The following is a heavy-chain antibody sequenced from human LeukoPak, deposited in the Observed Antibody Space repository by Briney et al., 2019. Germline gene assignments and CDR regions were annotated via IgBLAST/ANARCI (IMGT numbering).Heavy chain of an antibody. CDR2: ISAYNGNT. V-gene: IGHV1-18*04. Sequence: GASVKVSCKASGYTFTTYGISWVRQAPGQGLEWIGWISAYNGNTNYAQKLQGRVTMTTDTSTNTAYMELRSLSSDDTAVYYCARDGGYSGYDNWGQGTLVTVSS. CDR3: ARDGGYSGYDN. CDR1: GYTFTTYG. J-gene: IGHJ4*02. D-gene: IGHD5-12*01.